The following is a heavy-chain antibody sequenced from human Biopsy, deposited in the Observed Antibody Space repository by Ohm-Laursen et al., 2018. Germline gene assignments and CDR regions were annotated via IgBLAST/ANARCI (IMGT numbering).Heavy chain of an antibody. V-gene: IGHV4-4*07. CDR2: IYPGGST. D-gene: IGHD3-22*01. CDR1: GGDINNYY. Sequence: SDTLSLTCNVSGGDINNYYWSWIRQPAGKGLEWIGRIYPGGSTNYNPSLKSRVTMSVDTSKKQLPLRLRSVTAADTAMSYCASVVLGPTNDAFDLWGQGTMVVASS. CDR3: ASVVLGPTNDAFDL. J-gene: IGHJ3*01.